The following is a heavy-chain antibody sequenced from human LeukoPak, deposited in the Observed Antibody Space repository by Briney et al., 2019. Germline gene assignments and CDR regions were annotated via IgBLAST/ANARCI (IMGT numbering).Heavy chain of an antibody. Sequence: PSETLSLTCTVSGGSISSYYWSWIRQPPGKGLEWIGYIYTSGSTNYNPSLKSRVTISVDTSKNQFSLKLSSVTAADTAVYYCASQRRGTAVAGTGYYMDVWGKGTAVTVSS. D-gene: IGHD6-19*01. CDR1: GGSISSYY. J-gene: IGHJ6*03. CDR3: ASQRRGTAVAGTGYYMDV. CDR2: IYTSGST. V-gene: IGHV4-4*09.